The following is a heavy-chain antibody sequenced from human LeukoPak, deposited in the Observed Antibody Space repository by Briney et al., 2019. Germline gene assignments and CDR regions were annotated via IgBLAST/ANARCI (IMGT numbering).Heavy chain of an antibody. V-gene: IGHV1-69*05. J-gene: IGHJ4*02. CDR1: GGTFSSYA. CDR2: IIPIFGTA. D-gene: IGHD3-3*01. CDR3: ARDQGPYLEWLPDY. Sequence: ASVKVSCKASGGTFSSYAISWVRQAPGQGLEWMGGIIPIFGTANYAQKFQGRVTMTRDTSISTAYMELSRLRSDDTAVYYCARDQGPYLEWLPDYWGQGTLVTVSS.